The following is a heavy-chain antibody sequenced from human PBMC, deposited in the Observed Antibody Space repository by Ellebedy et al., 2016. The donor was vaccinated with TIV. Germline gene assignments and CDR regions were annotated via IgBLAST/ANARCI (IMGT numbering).Heavy chain of an antibody. CDR2: INAGNGNR. V-gene: IGHV1-3*01. J-gene: IGHJ4*02. CDR1: GYPFTSYA. Sequence: AASVQVSCKASGYPFTSYAMHWARQAPGQRLEWMGWINAGNGNRMYSQNFQGRVTISSDTSASTAYMELSSLRSEDTSVYYCARDLSDWGPGTVVTVSS. CDR3: ARDLSD.